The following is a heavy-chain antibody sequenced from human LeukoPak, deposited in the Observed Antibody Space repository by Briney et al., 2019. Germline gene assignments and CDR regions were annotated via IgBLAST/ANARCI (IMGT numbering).Heavy chain of an antibody. CDR2: IKNDGSST. CDR3: TKSDWFDP. J-gene: IGHJ5*02. Sequence: GGSLRLSCVASGFTFSSYWMHWVRQGPGKGLAWVSRIKNDGSSTSYADSVKGRFTISRDNAKNTLYLQMNSLRAEDTAVYYCTKSDWFDPWGQGTLVTVSS. V-gene: IGHV3-74*01. CDR1: GFTFSSYW.